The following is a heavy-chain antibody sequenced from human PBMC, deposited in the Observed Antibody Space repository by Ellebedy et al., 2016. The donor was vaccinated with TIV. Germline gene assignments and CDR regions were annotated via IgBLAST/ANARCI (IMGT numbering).Heavy chain of an antibody. CDR1: GSSLSDLS. V-gene: IGHV1-24*01. Sequence: ASVKVSCKISGSSLSDLSIIWVRQAPGKGLEWVGGFDPEEGEIIYAENFQGRVTITRDTSATTVYMEMSSLTSEDTAVYYCARDFGWSTVTGVDHWGQGTQVTISS. CDR2: FDPEEGEI. CDR3: ARDFGWSTVTGVDH. D-gene: IGHD4-11*01. J-gene: IGHJ5*02.